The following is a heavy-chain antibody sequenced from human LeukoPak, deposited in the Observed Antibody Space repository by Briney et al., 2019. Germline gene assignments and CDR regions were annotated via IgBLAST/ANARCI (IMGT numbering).Heavy chain of an antibody. CDR3: ARDVRHDYGDYVLPRRIVDV. D-gene: IGHD4-17*01. CDR2: ISSGSSTM. J-gene: IGHJ6*02. V-gene: IGHV3-48*04. CDR1: GFTFSLYN. Sequence: PGGSLRLSCTASGFTFSLYNMNWVRQAPGKGLEWVSFISSGSSTMFYADSVRGRFTVSRDNAKNTLYLQINNLRAEDTALYYCARDVRHDYGDYVLPRRIVDVWGQGTTVTVSS.